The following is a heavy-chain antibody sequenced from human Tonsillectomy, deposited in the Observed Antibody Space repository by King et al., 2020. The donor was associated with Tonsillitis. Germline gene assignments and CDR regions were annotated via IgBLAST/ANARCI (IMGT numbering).Heavy chain of an antibody. CDR3: ARDALTDSSGYYYSDFDY. CDR2: IKQDGSEK. V-gene: IGHV3-7*01. Sequence: VQLVESGGGLVQPGGSLRLSCAASGFTFSSYWMSWFRQAPGKGLEWVANIKQDGSEKYYVDSVKGRFTISRDNAKNSLYLQMNSLRAEDTAVYYCARDALTDSSGYYYSDFDYWGQGTLVTVSS. J-gene: IGHJ4*02. D-gene: IGHD3-22*01. CDR1: GFTFSSYW.